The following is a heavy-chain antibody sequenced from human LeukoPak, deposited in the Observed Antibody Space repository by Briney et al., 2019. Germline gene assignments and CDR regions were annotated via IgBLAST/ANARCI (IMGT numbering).Heavy chain of an antibody. D-gene: IGHD2-15*01. Sequence: SETLSLTCTVSGGSISSSSYYWGWIRQPPGKGLEWIGSIYYSGSTYYNPSLKCRVTISVDTSKNQFSLKLSSVTAADTDVYYCARRCSGGSCYDAFDIWGQGTMVTVSS. J-gene: IGHJ3*02. CDR3: ARRCSGGSCYDAFDI. V-gene: IGHV4-39*01. CDR1: GGSISSSSYY. CDR2: IYYSGST.